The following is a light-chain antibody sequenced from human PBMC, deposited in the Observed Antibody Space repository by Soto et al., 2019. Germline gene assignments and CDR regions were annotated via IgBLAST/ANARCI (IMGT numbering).Light chain of an antibody. Sequence: EMPRPESQRILSLFLEKRNTLSCRASQSISSGYLAWYQQKPGQAPRLLVYGASSRATGIPDRFSGSGSGTDFTLTISRLEPEYFGLCYRQQYSCTFWTF. CDR1: QSISSGY. CDR3: QQYSCTFWT. CDR2: GAS. V-gene: IGKV3-20*01. J-gene: IGKJ1*01.